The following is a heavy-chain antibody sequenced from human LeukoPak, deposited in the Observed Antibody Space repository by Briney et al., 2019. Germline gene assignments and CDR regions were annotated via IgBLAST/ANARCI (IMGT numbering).Heavy chain of an antibody. CDR3: AKGVHGEL. Sequence: GGSLRLSCAASGFTFSASAMNWVRQAPAKGLEWVSSVNGGGSSTYYADSVKGRFTISRDNSKNTLYLQMNSLRAEDTAVYYCAKGVHGELWGQGTLVTVSS. CDR2: VNGGGSST. CDR1: GFTFSASA. D-gene: IGHD1-7*01. J-gene: IGHJ4*02. V-gene: IGHV3-23*01.